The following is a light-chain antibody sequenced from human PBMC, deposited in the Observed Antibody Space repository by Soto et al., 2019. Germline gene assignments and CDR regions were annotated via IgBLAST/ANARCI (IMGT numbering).Light chain of an antibody. J-gene: IGKJ1*01. V-gene: IGKV1-16*01. CDR1: QTVNSY. CDR2: AAA. CDR3: EQYYSYTRE. Sequence: DIQMTQSPSSLSASLTDRGTITCRERQTVNSYLNWYQQKPGKALRRLFCAAATVHDGGAARCSGSGSETDFTLTISCLQPEDFATYLSEQYYSYTREFGQGRKVDIK.